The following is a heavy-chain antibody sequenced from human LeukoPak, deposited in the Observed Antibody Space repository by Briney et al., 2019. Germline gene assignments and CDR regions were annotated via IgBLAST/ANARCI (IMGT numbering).Heavy chain of an antibody. CDR2: SEGDGSSA. CDR1: GFTLSGHW. D-gene: IGHD5/OR15-5a*01. V-gene: IGHV3-74*01. J-gene: IGHJ4*02. CDR3: AKGPTVSTFGY. Sequence: GGSLRLSCAASGFTLSGHWMHWVRQAPGKGLVWVSRSEGDGSSATYADSVKGRFTISRDNAKNTLYLQMNSLRVEDTAMYYCAKGPTVSTFGYWGRGTLVTVSS.